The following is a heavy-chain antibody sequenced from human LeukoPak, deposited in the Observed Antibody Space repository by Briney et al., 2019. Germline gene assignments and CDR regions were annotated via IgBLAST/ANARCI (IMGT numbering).Heavy chain of an antibody. D-gene: IGHD6-19*01. CDR2: ISWDGGST. CDR1: GFTFDDYA. Sequence: GGSLRLSCAASGFTFDDYAMHWVRQAPGKGLEWVSLISWDGGSTYYADSVKGRFTISRDNSKNSLYLQMNNLRAEDTALYYCVKGFNPPKIGGSSGWYPLACWGQGTLVTVSS. CDR3: VKGFNPPKIGGSSGWYPLAC. J-gene: IGHJ4*02. V-gene: IGHV3-43D*03.